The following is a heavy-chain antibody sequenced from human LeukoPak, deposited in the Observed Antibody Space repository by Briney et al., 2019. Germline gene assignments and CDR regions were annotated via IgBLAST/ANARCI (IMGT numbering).Heavy chain of an antibody. CDR3: AHVMGVRGAPSDY. Sequence: GGSLRPSCAASGYTFSSYAMSWVRQAPGKGLEWVSAISGSGGTKYYADSVNGRFTISRDNSKNTLYLQMNRLTAEDTALYYCAHVMGVRGAPSDYWGQGTLVTVSS. CDR1: GYTFSSYA. D-gene: IGHD3-10*01. CDR2: ISGSGGTK. V-gene: IGHV3-23*01. J-gene: IGHJ4*02.